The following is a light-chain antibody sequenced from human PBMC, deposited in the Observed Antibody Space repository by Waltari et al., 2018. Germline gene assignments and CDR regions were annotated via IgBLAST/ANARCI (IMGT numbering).Light chain of an antibody. Sequence: SHELTQPPSVSVSPGQTARITCSGDTVSKQYVYWYQHKPGQAPVLLIYKDTERPSGIPDRFSGSSSGTSVTLTIRGVQAEDEADYYCQLADSTVTYVFGPGTKVIVL. J-gene: IGLJ1*01. CDR3: QLADSTVTYV. V-gene: IGLV3-25*03. CDR1: TVSKQY. CDR2: KDT.